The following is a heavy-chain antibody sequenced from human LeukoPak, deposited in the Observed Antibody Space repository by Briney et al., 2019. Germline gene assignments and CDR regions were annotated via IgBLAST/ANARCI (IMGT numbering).Heavy chain of an antibody. J-gene: IGHJ4*02. V-gene: IGHV4-59*01. CDR3: ARDYGSGSSYPFDY. CDR1: GGSISSYY. D-gene: IGHD3-10*01. CDR2: IYYSRIT. Sequence: SETPSLTCTVSGGSISSYYWSWIRQPPGKGLEWIGYIYYSRITNYNPSLKSRVTISVDTSKNQFSLKLSSVTAADTAVYYCARDYGSGSSYPFDYWGQGTLVTVSS.